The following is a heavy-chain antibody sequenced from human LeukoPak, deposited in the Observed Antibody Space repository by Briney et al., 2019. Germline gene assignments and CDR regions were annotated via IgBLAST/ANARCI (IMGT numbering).Heavy chain of an antibody. V-gene: IGHV3-21*04. D-gene: IGHD4-11*01. Sequence: GGSLRLSCSASGFTFTNYGMNWVRQAPGKGLEWVSSISSSSSYIYYADSVKGRFTISRDNAKNSLYLQMNSLRAEDTAVYYCARAINDYSNYEVLTDNWFDPWGQGTLVTVSS. J-gene: IGHJ5*02. CDR2: ISSSSSYI. CDR1: GFTFTNYG. CDR3: ARAINDYSNYEVLTDNWFDP.